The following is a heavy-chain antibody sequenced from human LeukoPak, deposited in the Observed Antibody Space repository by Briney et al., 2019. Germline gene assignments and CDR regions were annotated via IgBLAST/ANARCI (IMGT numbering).Heavy chain of an antibody. Sequence: PGGSLRLSCAASGFTFSSYGMHWVRQAPGKGLEWVAFIRYDGSNKYYADSVKGRFTISRDNSKDTLYLQMNSLRAEDTAVYYCAKGRGSSATYYFDYWGQGTLVTVSS. V-gene: IGHV3-30*02. D-gene: IGHD6-13*01. CDR3: AKGRGSSATYYFDY. CDR1: GFTFSSYG. CDR2: IRYDGSNK. J-gene: IGHJ4*02.